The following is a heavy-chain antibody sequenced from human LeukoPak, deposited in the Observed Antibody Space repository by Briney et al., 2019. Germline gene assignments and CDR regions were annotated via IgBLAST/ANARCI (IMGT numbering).Heavy chain of an antibody. CDR1: GDSISRRNYY. V-gene: IGHV4-39*01. J-gene: IGHJ3*02. CDR2: TYYIGNT. Sequence: SETLSLTCNVSGDSISRRNYYWGWIRQPPGKGLEWIGSTYYIGNTYYTPSLKGRITVSVDTSKNQFSLKLKSVTAADTAVYYCARSLLRYSDWCHRGDAYDIWGQGTMVTVSS. D-gene: IGHD3-9*01. CDR3: ARSLLRYSDWCHRGDAYDI.